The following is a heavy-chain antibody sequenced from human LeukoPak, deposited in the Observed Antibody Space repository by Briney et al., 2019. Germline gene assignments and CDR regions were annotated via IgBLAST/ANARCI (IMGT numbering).Heavy chain of an antibody. Sequence: SETLSLTCPVSGGSVSSSRYYWGWIRQPPGKGLEWIGSIYYTGSTYYKPSLKSRVTISVDASKNQISLKLSSVTAADTAVYYCARSKAVAVPYYYYYMDVWGKGTTVTVSS. CDR2: IYYTGST. CDR3: ARSKAVAVPYYYYYMDV. J-gene: IGHJ6*03. D-gene: IGHD6-19*01. V-gene: IGHV4-39*01. CDR1: GGSVSSSRYY.